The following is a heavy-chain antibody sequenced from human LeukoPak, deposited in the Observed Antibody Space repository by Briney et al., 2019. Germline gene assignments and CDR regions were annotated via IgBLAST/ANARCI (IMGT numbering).Heavy chain of an antibody. CDR2: ISYDGNTK. CDR3: VKSGIAAAGQRGYFDY. J-gene: IGHJ4*02. D-gene: IGHD6-13*01. V-gene: IGHV3-30-3*01. Sequence: GGSLRLSCAASGFTFSSHAMHWVRQAPGKGLEWVAVISYDGNTKYYADSVRGRFTISRDNSKNTQYLQMNSLRAEDTGIYYCVKSGIAAAGQRGYFDYWGQGALVTVSS. CDR1: GFTFSSHA.